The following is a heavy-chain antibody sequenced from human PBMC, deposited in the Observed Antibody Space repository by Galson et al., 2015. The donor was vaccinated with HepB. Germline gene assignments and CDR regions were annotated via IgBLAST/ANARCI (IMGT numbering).Heavy chain of an antibody. CDR3: ARQALAAVTTLPGPFRT. CDR2: IYYSGST. D-gene: IGHD4-17*01. J-gene: IGHJ3*01. Sequence: LSLTCTVSGGSISSSSYYWGWIRQPPGKGLEWIGSIYYSGSTYYNPSLKSRVTISVDTSKNQFSLKLCSVTAADTAVYYCARQALAAVTTLPGPFRTWGQGTMVTVSS. CDR1: GGSISSSSYY. V-gene: IGHV4-39*01.